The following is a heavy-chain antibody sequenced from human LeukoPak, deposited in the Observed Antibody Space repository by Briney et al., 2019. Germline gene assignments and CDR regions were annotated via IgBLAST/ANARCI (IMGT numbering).Heavy chain of an antibody. CDR1: RGSISSYY. Sequence: SETLSLTCTVSRGSISSYYWSWIRQPPGKGLEWIGYIYYSGSTNYNPSLKSRVTISVDTSKNQFSLKLSSVTAADTAVYYCARYGLNTYYYDSSANRDAFDIWGQGTMVTVSS. CDR2: IYYSGST. V-gene: IGHV4-59*08. CDR3: ARYGLNTYYYDSSANRDAFDI. D-gene: IGHD3-22*01. J-gene: IGHJ3*02.